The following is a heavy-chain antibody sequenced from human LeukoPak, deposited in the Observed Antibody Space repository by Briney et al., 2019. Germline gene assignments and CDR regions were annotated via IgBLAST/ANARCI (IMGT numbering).Heavy chain of an antibody. CDR2: IIPIFGTA. CDR3: ARTLDRYYYYMDV. J-gene: IGHJ6*03. CDR1: GGTFSSYA. Sequence: ASVKVSCKASGGTFSSYAISWVRQAPGQGLERMGGIIPIFGTANYAQKFQGRVTITADESTSTAYMELSSLRSEDTAVYYCARTLDRYYYYMDVWGKGTTVTVSS. V-gene: IGHV1-69*13.